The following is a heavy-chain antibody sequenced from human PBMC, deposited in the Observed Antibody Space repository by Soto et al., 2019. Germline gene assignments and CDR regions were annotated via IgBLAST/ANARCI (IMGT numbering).Heavy chain of an antibody. J-gene: IGHJ4*02. CDR3: RSHCTGYYDSSGPWPVDH. V-gene: IGHV4-39*01. Sequence: KPSETLSLTCTVSGGPISSSSYYWGWIRQPPGKGLEWIGSIYYSGSTYYNPSLKSRVTISVDTSKNQFSLKLSSVTAADTAVYYFRSHCTGYYDSSGPWPVDHWGQGTLVTVSS. CDR1: GGPISSSSYY. D-gene: IGHD3-22*01. CDR2: IYYSGST.